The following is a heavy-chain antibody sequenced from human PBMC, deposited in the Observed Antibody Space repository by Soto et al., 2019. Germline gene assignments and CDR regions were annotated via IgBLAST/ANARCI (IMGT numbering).Heavy chain of an antibody. V-gene: IGHV3-30*18. Sequence: LRLSCTASGFTFSSYGMHWVRQAPCKGLEWVAVISYDGRNKYYADAVKGRFTISRDNSKNTLYLQMSSLRAEDTAVYYCVKDGSSGWPYFYDMEVWGEGTKVPVSS. CDR3: VKDGSSGWPYFYDMEV. CDR1: GFTFSSYG. CDR2: ISYDGRNK. D-gene: IGHD6-19*01. J-gene: IGHJ6*02.